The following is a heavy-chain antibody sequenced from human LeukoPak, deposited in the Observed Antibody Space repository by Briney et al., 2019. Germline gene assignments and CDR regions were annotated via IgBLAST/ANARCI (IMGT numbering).Heavy chain of an antibody. CDR1: GYTLTELS. CDR2: FDPEDGET. J-gene: IGHJ2*01. CDR3: ATENCSSTSCYYWYFDL. V-gene: IGHV1-24*01. D-gene: IGHD2-2*01. Sequence: ASVKVSCKVSGYTLTELSMHWVRQAPGKGLEWMGGFDPEDGETIYAQKFQGRVTMTEETSTDTAYMELSSLRSEDTAVYYCATENCSSTSCYYWYFDLWGCGTLVTVSS.